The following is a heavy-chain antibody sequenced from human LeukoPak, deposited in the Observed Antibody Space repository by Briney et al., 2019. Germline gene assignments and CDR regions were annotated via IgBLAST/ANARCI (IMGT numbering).Heavy chain of an antibody. CDR3: TRPASIVVVPAAIKGMDV. D-gene: IGHD2-2*01. J-gene: IGHJ6*03. CDR1: GLTFSGSA. CDR2: IRSKANSYAT. Sequence: QAGGSLKLSCAASGLTFSGSAMHWVRQASGKGLEWVGRIRSKANSYATAYAASVKGRFTISRDDSKNTAYLQMNSLKTEDTAVYYCTRPASIVVVPAAIKGMDVWGKGTTVTVSS. V-gene: IGHV3-73*01.